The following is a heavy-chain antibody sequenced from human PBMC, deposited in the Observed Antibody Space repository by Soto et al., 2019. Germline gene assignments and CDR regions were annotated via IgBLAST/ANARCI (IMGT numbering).Heavy chain of an antibody. V-gene: IGHV1-69*01. Sequence: QVQLVQSGAEVKKPGSSVKVSCKASGGTFSSYAISWVRQAPGQGLEWMGGINPIFGTANYAQKFQGRVTITADESTSTAYMELSRLRSEDTAVYYCARERISRVGDYYYYGMDVWGQGTTVTVSS. D-gene: IGHD1-26*01. CDR2: INPIFGTA. CDR3: ARERISRVGDYYYYGMDV. J-gene: IGHJ6*02. CDR1: GGTFSSYA.